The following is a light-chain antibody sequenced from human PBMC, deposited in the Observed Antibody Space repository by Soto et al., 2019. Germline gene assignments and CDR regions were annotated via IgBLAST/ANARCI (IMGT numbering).Light chain of an antibody. J-gene: IGKJ5*01. CDR1: QSISSW. V-gene: IGKV1-5*03. Sequence: DIQMTQSPSTLSVSVGDRVTITCRASQSISSWLAWYQQKPGKAPKLLIYKASSLESGVPSRFSGSGSGTEFTLTISSLQPDDFATYYCQQYNSPSITFGQGTRLEIK. CDR2: KAS. CDR3: QQYNSPSIT.